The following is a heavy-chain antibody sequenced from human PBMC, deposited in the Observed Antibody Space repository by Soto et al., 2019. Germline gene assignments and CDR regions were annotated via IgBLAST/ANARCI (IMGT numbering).Heavy chain of an antibody. CDR3: ARDSGYYYDSSGYYLDAFDI. CDR1: GGSISSYY. J-gene: IGHJ3*02. CDR2: IYYSGST. D-gene: IGHD3-22*01. Sequence: SETLSLTCTVSGGSISSYYWSWIRQPPGKGLEWIGYIYYSGSTNYNPSLKSRVTISVDTSKNQFSLKLSSVTAADTAVYYCARDSGYYYDSSGYYLDAFDIWGQGTMVTVS. V-gene: IGHV4-59*01.